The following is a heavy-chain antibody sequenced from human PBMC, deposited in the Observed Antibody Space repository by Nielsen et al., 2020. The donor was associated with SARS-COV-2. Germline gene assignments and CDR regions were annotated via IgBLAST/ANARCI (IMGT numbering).Heavy chain of an antibody. CDR1: GFIFSDYY. CDR3: TNWNDGY. J-gene: IGHJ4*02. Sequence: GESLKISCAASGFIFSDYYMSWVRQAPGKGLEWVSYISSTGYTNYADSVRGRFTTSRDNAKNTLYLQMNSLRAEDTAVYFCTNWNDGYWGQGTPVTVSS. D-gene: IGHD1-1*01. V-gene: IGHV3-11*06. CDR2: ISSTGYT.